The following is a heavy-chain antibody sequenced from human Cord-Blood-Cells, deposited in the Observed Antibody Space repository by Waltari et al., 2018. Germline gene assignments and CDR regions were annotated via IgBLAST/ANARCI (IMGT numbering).Heavy chain of an antibody. CDR2: FDPEDGET. J-gene: IGHJ2*01. CDR1: GYPLTELS. V-gene: IGHV1-24*01. Sequence: QVQLVQSGAAVQKPGASVKVSRKVSGYPLTELSIHWERQARGKGLAWMGGFDPEDGETIYAQKFQGRVTMTEDTSTDTAYMELSSLRSEDTAVYYCATHPLPVHWGSWYFDLWGRGTLVTVSS. CDR3: ATHPLPVHWGSWYFDL. D-gene: IGHD3-16*01.